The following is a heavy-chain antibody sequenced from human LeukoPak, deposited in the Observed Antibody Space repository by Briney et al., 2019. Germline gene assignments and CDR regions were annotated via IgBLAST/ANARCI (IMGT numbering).Heavy chain of an antibody. Sequence: ASVKVSCKASGYTFTGYYMHWVRQAPGQGLEWMGWINPNSGGTNYAQKFQGRVTMTRDTSISTAYMELSRLRSDDTAVYYCAREPVTVAAAPFDYWGQGTLVTVSS. J-gene: IGHJ4*02. D-gene: IGHD6-13*01. CDR3: AREPVTVAAAPFDY. CDR1: GYTFTGYY. CDR2: INPNSGGT. V-gene: IGHV1-2*02.